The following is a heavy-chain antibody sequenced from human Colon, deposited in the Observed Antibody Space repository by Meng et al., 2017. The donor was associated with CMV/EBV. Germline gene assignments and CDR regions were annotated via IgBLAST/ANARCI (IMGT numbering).Heavy chain of an antibody. CDR3: AREGYPGGSEFGP. V-gene: IGHV4-39*07. D-gene: IGHD2-15*01. J-gene: IGHJ5*02. CDR1: GFCFRTGTYY. Sequence: VAGFCFRTGTYYWAWIRQPPGRGLEWIGRIYFRGSTYYNPSLKSRVAMSLDTSKSQFSLNLTSMTAADTAMYYCAREGYPGGSEFGPWGQGILVTVSS. CDR2: IYFRGST.